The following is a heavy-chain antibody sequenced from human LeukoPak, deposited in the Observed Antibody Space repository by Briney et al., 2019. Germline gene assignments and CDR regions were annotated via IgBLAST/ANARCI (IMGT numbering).Heavy chain of an antibody. J-gene: IGHJ4*02. D-gene: IGHD6-6*01. V-gene: IGHV3-30*02. CDR1: GFTFSSYG. Sequence: PGGSLRLSCAASGFTFSSYGMHWVRQAPGKGLEWVAFIRYDGSNKYYADSVKGRFTISRDNSKNTLYLQMNSLRAEDTAVYYCAKAEQLVSPFDYWGQGTLVTVSS. CDR3: AKAEQLVSPFDY. CDR2: IRYDGSNK.